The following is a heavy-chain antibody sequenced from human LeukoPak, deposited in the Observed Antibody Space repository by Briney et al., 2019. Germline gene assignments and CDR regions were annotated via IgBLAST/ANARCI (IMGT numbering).Heavy chain of an antibody. CDR3: VAASAFSSSWRS. Sequence: GGSLRLSCAASGFTFSDYYMSWIRQSPGKGLEWVSYISSSATTIYYADSVKGRFAISRDNAKKSLFLQMNSLRAEDTAVYYCVAASAFSSSWRSWGQGTVVTVSS. V-gene: IGHV3-11*04. CDR2: ISSSATTI. J-gene: IGHJ5*02. CDR1: GFTFSDYY. D-gene: IGHD6-13*01.